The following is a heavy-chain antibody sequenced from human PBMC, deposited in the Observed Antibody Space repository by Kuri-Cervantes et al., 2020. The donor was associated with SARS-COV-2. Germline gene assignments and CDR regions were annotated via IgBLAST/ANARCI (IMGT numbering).Heavy chain of an antibody. Sequence: SVNVSRKDSGGTFSSYAVTWVRQAPGRGLEWMGRIIPLFGTTIYAEKFRCIVTLTADKSTNTAYMALSSLRSEDTAVYYCATPYCTSSTCYDGTFDSWGQGTLVTVSS. CDR3: ATPYCTSSTCYDGTFDS. D-gene: IGHD2-2*01. V-gene: IGHV1-69*06. CDR2: IIPLFGTT. J-gene: IGHJ4*02. CDR1: GGTFSSYA.